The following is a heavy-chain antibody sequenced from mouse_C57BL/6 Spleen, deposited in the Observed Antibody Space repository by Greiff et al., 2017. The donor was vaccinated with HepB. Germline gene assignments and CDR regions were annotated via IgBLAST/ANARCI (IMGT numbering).Heavy chain of an antibody. V-gene: IGHV2-6-1*01. J-gene: IGHJ3*01. D-gene: IGHD2-4*01. CDR1: GFSLTSYG. CDR3: ARHDYDYDAWFAY. CDR2: IWSDGST. Sequence: VKLMESGPGLVAPSQSLSITCTVSGFSLTSYGVHWVRQPPGKGLEWLVVIWSDGSTTYNSALKSRLSISKDNSKSQVFLKMNSLQTDDTAMYYCARHDYDYDAWFAYWGQGTLVTVSA.